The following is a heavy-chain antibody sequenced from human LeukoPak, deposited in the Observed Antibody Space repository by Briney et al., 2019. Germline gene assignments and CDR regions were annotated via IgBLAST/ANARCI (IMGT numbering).Heavy chain of an antibody. CDR2: IKQDGSEK. J-gene: IGHJ2*01. Sequence: GGSLRLSCAASGFTFSSYWVSWVRQAPGKGLEWVANIKQDGSEKYYVDSVKGRFTISRDNAKNSLYLQMNSLSPEDTAVYYCARDQTPVLPPDLWGRGTLVTVSS. V-gene: IGHV3-7*01. CDR3: ARDQTPVLPPDL. CDR1: GFTFSSYW. D-gene: IGHD5-18*01.